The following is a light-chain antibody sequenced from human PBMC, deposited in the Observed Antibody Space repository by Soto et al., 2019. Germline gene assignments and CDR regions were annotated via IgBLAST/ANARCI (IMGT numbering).Light chain of an antibody. CDR3: QQYNNWPLT. CDR1: QSVSSN. J-gene: IGKJ4*01. Sequence: EIVMTQSPGTLSVSPEERATLSCRASQSVSSNLAWYQQKPGQAPRLLIYGASTRATGIPARFSGSGSGTEFTLTISSLQSEDFAIYYCQQYNNWPLTFGGGTKVEIK. V-gene: IGKV3-15*01. CDR2: GAS.